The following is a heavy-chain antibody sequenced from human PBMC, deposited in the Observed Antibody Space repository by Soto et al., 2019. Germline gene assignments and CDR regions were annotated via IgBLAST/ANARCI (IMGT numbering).Heavy chain of an antibody. CDR1: DGSITSGADY. V-gene: IGHV4-31*03. CDR3: ARRLTLVRGELVWGHMDV. CDR2: IYYTGST. J-gene: IGHJ6*03. Sequence: QVQLQESGPGMVKPSQTLSLTCTVSDGSITSGADYWTWIRQYPGKGLEWIGYIYYTGSTSYNPSLQSRLSISVDTSKNQFSLNLSSVTAADTAVYYCARRLTLVRGELVWGHMDVWGKGTTVTVSS. D-gene: IGHD3-10*01.